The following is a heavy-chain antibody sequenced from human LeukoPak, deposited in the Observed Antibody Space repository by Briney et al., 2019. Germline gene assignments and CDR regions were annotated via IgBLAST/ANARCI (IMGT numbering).Heavy chain of an antibody. Sequence: SETLSLTCSVSGDSITDRSYYWGWIRQAPGKGLEWIGTIYYSGATYYNPSLRSRVAVSVDTSKNQFSLNVDSVTATDTAIYYCARASWVSTADAVCWGQGTLVTVSS. CDR1: GDSITDRSYY. CDR2: IYYSGAT. V-gene: IGHV4-39*01. CDR3: ARASWVSTADAVC. J-gene: IGHJ4*02. D-gene: IGHD3-16*01.